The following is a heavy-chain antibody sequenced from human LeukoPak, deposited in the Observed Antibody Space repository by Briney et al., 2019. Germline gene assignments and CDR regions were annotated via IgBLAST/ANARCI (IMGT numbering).Heavy chain of an antibody. CDR1: GGSISSYY. Sequence: SETLSLTCTVSGGSISSYYWSWIRQPPGKGLEWIGYIYYSGSTNYNPSLKSRVTISVDTSKNQFSLKLRSVTAADTAVYYCARGNTGEYSSSSWGSYYYYYYYMDVWGKGTTVTVSS. D-gene: IGHD6-6*01. J-gene: IGHJ6*03. CDR3: ARGNTGEYSSSSWGSYYYYYYYMDV. V-gene: IGHV4-59*01. CDR2: IYYSGST.